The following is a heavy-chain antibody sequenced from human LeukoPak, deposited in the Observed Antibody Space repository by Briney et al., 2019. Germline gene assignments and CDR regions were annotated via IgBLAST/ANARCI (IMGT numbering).Heavy chain of an antibody. V-gene: IGHV4-59*01. Sequence: SETLSLTCTVSGGSISSYYWSWIRQPPGKGLEWIGYIYYSGSTNYNPSLKSRVTISVDTSKNQFSLKLSSVTAADTAVYYCARVMGTYYYYGMDVWGQGTTVTVSS. J-gene: IGHJ6*02. CDR3: ARVMGTYYYYGMDV. CDR1: GGSISSYY. CDR2: IYYSGST.